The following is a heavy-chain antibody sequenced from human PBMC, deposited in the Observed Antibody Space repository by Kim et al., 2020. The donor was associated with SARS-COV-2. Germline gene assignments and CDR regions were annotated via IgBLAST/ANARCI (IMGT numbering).Heavy chain of an antibody. D-gene: IGHD3-9*01. CDR3: ARERRYYDILTGFDY. Sequence: SETLSLTCTVSGGSISSGGYYWSWIRQHPGKGLEWIGYIYYSGSTYYNPSLKSRVTISVDTSKNQFSLKLSSVTAADTAVYYCARERRYYDILTGFDYWGQGTLVTVSS. J-gene: IGHJ4*02. CDR2: IYYSGST. CDR1: GGSISSGGYY. V-gene: IGHV4-31*03.